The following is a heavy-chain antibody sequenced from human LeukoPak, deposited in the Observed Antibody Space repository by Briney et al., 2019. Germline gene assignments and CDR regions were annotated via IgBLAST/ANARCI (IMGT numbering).Heavy chain of an antibody. J-gene: IGHJ4*02. V-gene: IGHV3-48*02. Sequence: GGSLRLSCAASGVIFSSYSMNWVRQAPGKGLEWISYIRSISSTTYYADSVRGRFTISRDNAKNSLYLQMNSLRDEDTAVYYCAREGGSGSYFEDWGQGTLVTVSS. D-gene: IGHD3-10*01. CDR2: IRSISSTT. CDR3: AREGGSGSYFED. CDR1: GVIFSSYS.